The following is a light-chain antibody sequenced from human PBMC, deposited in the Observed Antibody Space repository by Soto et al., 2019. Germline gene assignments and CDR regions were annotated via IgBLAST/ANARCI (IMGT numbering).Light chain of an antibody. CDR3: GSWDSSLSAYV. J-gene: IGLJ1*01. Sequence: SYELTQPPSVSVAPGQTATISCGENNIDSRTVHWYQQKPGQAPLLVVYDNSFRPSGIPNRFSGSKSGTSATLGITGFQTGDEADYYCGSWDSSLSAYVFGTGTKVTVL. CDR2: DNS. CDR1: NIDSRT. V-gene: IGLV3-21*02.